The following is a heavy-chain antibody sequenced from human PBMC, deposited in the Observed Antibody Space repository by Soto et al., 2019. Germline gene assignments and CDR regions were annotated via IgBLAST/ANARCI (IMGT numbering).Heavy chain of an antibody. Sequence: RASVKVSCKASGGTFSSYAISWVRQAPGQGLEWMGGIIPIFGTANYAQKFQGRVTITADESTSTAYMELSSLRSEDTAVYYCAIPGYCTNGVCLRTDYYYYGMDVWGQGTTVTVSS. CDR3: AIPGYCTNGVCLRTDYYYYGMDV. V-gene: IGHV1-69*13. CDR2: IIPIFGTA. J-gene: IGHJ6*02. D-gene: IGHD2-8*01. CDR1: GGTFSSYA.